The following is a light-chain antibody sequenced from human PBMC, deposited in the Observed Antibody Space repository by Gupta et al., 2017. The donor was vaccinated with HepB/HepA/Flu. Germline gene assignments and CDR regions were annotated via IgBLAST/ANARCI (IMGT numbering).Light chain of an antibody. CDR3: QQFQSWPLLT. Sequence: DIVMTQSPATLSLSPGETATLSCRASQFISTYLAWYQHKPGQAPRVVIYGASTRATGIPARFRGSGSGKEFTLTINSRQSEDFAVYYCQQFQSWPLLTFGGGTKVEIK. CDR2: GAS. V-gene: IGKV3-15*01. J-gene: IGKJ4*01. CDR1: QFISTY.